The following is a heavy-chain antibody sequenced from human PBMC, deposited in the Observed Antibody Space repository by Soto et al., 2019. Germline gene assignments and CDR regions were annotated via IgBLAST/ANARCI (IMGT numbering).Heavy chain of an antibody. V-gene: IGHV3-11*06. Sequence: GGSLRLSCEGSGFTFSDYYISWIRQAPGKGLEWISYSSNSGTFARYADSVKGRFSISRDNTKNLLYLQMNSLRAEDTAVYYCARSGDNYNRLDYWGQGTPVTVSS. CDR2: SSNSGTFA. D-gene: IGHD1-1*01. CDR1: GFTFSDYY. J-gene: IGHJ4*02. CDR3: ARSGDNYNRLDY.